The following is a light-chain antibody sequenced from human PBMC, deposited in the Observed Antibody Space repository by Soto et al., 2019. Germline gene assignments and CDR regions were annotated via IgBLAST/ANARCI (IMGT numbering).Light chain of an antibody. J-gene: IGLJ3*02. CDR3: CSYTGNTTPV. Sequence: QSALTQPASVSGSPGQSITISCTGTSNDVGGYAYVSWCQQYPGKAPKLVISEVSNRPSGVSHRFSGSRSGNTASLTISGLQAEDEADYHCCSYTGNTTPVFGGGTKVTVL. CDR1: SNDVGGYAY. CDR2: EVS. V-gene: IGLV2-14*01.